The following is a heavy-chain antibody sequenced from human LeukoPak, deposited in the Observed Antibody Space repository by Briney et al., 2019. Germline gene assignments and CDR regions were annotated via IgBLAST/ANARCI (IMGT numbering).Heavy chain of an antibody. CDR3: ATDGYFEV. V-gene: IGHV4-34*01. Sequence: SETLSLTCAVYGGSFSGYYWSWIRQPPWKGLEWIGEINHSGSTNYNPSLKSRVTISVDTSKNQFSLKLTSVTAADTAVYFCATDGYFEVWGRGTLVTVSS. CDR1: GGSFSGYY. J-gene: IGHJ2*01. CDR2: INHSGST.